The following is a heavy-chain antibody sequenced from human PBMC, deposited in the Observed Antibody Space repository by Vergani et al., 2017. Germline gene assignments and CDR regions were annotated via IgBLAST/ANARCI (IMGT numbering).Heavy chain of an antibody. V-gene: IGHV1-18*01. CDR1: RYPFSRYG. Sequence: QAQLVQSGAEVKKPGASVRVSCKASRYPFSRYGISWVRQAPGQGLEWMGWISAYSGETRYARGLQGRVTMTTDASTNTAYMSLRSLRSDDTAIYYCSRGGFYTSRNDFKFYGLGVWGQGTTVTVTS. D-gene: IGHD3-3*01. CDR2: ISAYSGET. CDR3: SRGGFYTSRNDFKFYGLGV. J-gene: IGHJ6*02.